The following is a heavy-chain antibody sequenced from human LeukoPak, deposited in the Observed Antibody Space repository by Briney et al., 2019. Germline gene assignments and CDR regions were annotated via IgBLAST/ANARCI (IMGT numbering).Heavy chain of an antibody. Sequence: HPGGSLRLSCAASGFIFSSYGMHWVRQAPGKGLEWVAVISYDGSNKYYADSVKGRFTISRDNSKNTLYLQMNSLRAEDTAVYYCAKDFFSAAAGIVDYWGQGTLVTVSS. D-gene: IGHD6-13*01. V-gene: IGHV3-30*18. CDR3: AKDFFSAAAGIVDY. CDR1: GFIFSSYG. CDR2: ISYDGSNK. J-gene: IGHJ4*02.